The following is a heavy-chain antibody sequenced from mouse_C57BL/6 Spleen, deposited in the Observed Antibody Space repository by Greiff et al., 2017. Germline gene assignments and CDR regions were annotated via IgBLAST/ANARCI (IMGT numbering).Heavy chain of an antibody. Sequence: EVQLQQSGAELVRPGASVKLSCTASGFNIKDYYMHWVKQRPEQGLEWIGRIDPEDGDTEYAPKFQGKATMTADTSSNTAYLQLSSLTSEDTAVYYCTGYGYDGWFAYWGQGTLVTVSA. D-gene: IGHD2-2*01. CDR3: TGYGYDGWFAY. CDR2: IDPEDGDT. CDR1: GFNIKDYY. V-gene: IGHV14-1*01. J-gene: IGHJ3*01.